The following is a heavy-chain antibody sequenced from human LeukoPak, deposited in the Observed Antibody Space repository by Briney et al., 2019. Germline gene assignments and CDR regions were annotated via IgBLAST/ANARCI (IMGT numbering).Heavy chain of an antibody. CDR2: ISSSGST. CDR3: ARHTKLGRYYYYYYMDV. D-gene: IGHD3-3*01. Sequence: HPSETLSLTCTVSGDSISSGDYYWSWIRQPAGKGLEWIGRISSSGSTNYHPSLKSRVTISVDTSKNQFSLKLSSVTAADTAVYYCARHTKLGRYYYYYYMDVWGKGTTVTISS. V-gene: IGHV4-61*02. CDR1: GDSISSGDYY. J-gene: IGHJ6*03.